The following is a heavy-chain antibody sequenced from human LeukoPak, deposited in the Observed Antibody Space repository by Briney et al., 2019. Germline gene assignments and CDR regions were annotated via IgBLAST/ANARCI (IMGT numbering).Heavy chain of an antibody. J-gene: IGHJ4*02. CDR1: GFTFSSYA. CDR2: ISGSGGST. V-gene: IGHV3-23*01. CDR3: AKPHHYYDFWCGSGYFDY. D-gene: IGHD3-3*01. Sequence: GGSLRLSCAASGFTFSSYAMSWVRQAPGKGLEWVSAISGSGGSTYYADSVKGRFTISRDNSKNTLYLQMNSLRAEDTAVYYCAKPHHYYDFWCGSGYFDYWGQGTLVTVSS.